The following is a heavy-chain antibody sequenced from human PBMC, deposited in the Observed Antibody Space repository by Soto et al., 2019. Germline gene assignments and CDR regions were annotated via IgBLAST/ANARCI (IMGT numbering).Heavy chain of an antibody. CDR2: TYYRSKWYN. D-gene: IGHD2-15*01. CDR1: GDSVSSNSAA. V-gene: IGHV6-1*01. J-gene: IGHJ5*02. CDR3: ARDREGYCSGGSCGNWFDP. Sequence: SQTLSLPCAISGDSVSSNSAAWNWIRQSPSRGLEWLGRTYYRSKWYNDYAVSVKSRITINPDTSKNQFSLQLNSVTPEDTAVYYCARDREGYCSGGSCGNWFDPWGQGTLVTVSS.